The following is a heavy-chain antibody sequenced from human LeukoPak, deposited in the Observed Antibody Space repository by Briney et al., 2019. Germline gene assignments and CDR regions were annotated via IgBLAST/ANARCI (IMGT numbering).Heavy chain of an antibody. Sequence: SETLSLTCTVSGGSIRSYYWSWIRQPPGKGLEWIGYIYYSGNTNYNPSLKSRVSISIDTSKNQFSLQLSSVTAADTAVYYCARDRDSSGLRDFDLWGRGTLVTVSA. D-gene: IGHD3-22*01. CDR3: ARDRDSSGLRDFDL. CDR2: IYYSGNT. V-gene: IGHV4-59*01. J-gene: IGHJ2*01. CDR1: GGSIRSYY.